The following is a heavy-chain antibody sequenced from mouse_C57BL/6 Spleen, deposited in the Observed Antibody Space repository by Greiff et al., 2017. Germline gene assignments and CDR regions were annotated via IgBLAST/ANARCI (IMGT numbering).Heavy chain of an antibody. Sequence: QVHVKQSGAELARPGASVKLSCKASGYTFTSYGISWVKQRTGQGLEWIGEIYPRSGNTYYNEKFKGKATLTADKSSSTAYMELRSLTSEDSAVYFCARSTRGAMDYWGQGTSVTVSS. CDR1: GYTFTSYG. J-gene: IGHJ4*01. CDR2: IYPRSGNT. D-gene: IGHD6-1*01. V-gene: IGHV1-81*01. CDR3: ARSTRGAMDY.